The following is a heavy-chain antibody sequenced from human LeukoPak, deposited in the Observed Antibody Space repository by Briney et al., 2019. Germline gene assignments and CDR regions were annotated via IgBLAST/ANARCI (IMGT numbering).Heavy chain of an antibody. J-gene: IGHJ4*02. CDR1: GGSISRYY. D-gene: IGHD6-13*01. CDR3: ARGFSSWPYYFDY. V-gene: IGHV4-59*01. CDR2: MYYSGST. Sequence: SETLSLTCSVSGGSISRYYWNWIRQPPGKGLEWIGYMYYSGSTNYNPSLKSRVTISIDTSKNQLSLKLSSVTAADTAVYYCARGFSSWPYYFDYWGQGTLVTVSS.